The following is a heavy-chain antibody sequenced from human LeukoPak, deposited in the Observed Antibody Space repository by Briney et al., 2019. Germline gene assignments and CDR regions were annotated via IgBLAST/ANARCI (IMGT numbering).Heavy chain of an antibody. CDR1: GDSLTSHF. D-gene: IGHD2-21*02. V-gene: IGHV4-59*08. J-gene: IGHJ3*02. Sequence: SETLSLTCNVSGDSLTSHFWSWIRQTPGKGLEWIDYVFHSGTTNYSPSLKSRVTISLDTSKKQLYLRLASVTAADTAVYYCARRMVTVTDAFDIWGRGTMVSVSS. CDR2: VFHSGTT. CDR3: ARRMVTVTDAFDI.